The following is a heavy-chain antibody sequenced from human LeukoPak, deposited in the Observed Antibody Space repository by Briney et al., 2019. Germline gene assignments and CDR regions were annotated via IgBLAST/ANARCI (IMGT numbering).Heavy chain of an antibody. CDR1: GGTFSRYA. Sequence: SVKVSCKASGGTFSRYAISWVRQAPGQGLEWMGGIIPIFGTANYAQKFQGRVTITTDESTSTAYMELSSLRSEDTAVYYCARQDAYDSSLLDIWGQGTMVTVSS. CDR3: ARQDAYDSSLLDI. V-gene: IGHV1-69*05. J-gene: IGHJ3*02. CDR2: IIPIFGTA. D-gene: IGHD3-22*01.